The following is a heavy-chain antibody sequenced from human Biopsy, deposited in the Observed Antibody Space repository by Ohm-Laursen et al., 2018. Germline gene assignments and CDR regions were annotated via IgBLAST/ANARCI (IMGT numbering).Heavy chain of an antibody. Sequence: SSVKVSCKASGDTLSRSAFFWVRQAPGQGLVYLGRIIPIVGITNHAQTFQGRITLTADKSTFMVYMELSRPRSDDTAIYYCARGGSGSGYYGMGVWGQGATVSVSS. CDR3: ARGGSGSGYYGMGV. CDR1: GDTLSRSA. J-gene: IGHJ6*02. D-gene: IGHD3-10*01. V-gene: IGHV1-69*04. CDR2: IIPIVGIT.